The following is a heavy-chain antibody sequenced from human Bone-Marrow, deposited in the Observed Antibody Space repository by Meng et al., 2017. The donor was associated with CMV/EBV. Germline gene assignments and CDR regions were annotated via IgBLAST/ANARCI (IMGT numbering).Heavy chain of an antibody. Sequence: GGSLRLSCAASGFTFSSYAMHWVRQAPGNGLEWVAVISYDGSNTYYAGSVKDRFTISRDNSKNTLSLQMNSLRAEDTAVYYCARYSSSWGFYYSYGMDVWGQGTTVTVSS. V-gene: IGHV3-30*04. D-gene: IGHD6-13*01. J-gene: IGHJ6*02. CDR1: GFTFSSYA. CDR2: ISYDGSNT. CDR3: ARYSSSWGFYYSYGMDV.